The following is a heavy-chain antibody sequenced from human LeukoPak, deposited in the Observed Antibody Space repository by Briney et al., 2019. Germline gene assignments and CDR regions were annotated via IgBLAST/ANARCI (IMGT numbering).Heavy chain of an antibody. D-gene: IGHD4-17*01. CDR1: GFTFSAYA. Sequence: GGSLRLSCTASGFTFSAYAMMWVRQAPGKGPEWVSAIRGGGSAFYADSVKGRFTISRDNSKYTLFLQMNSLRAEDTAVYYCARDPNGDYIGAFDMWGPGTMVTVSS. J-gene: IGHJ3*02. V-gene: IGHV3-23*01. CDR2: IRGGGSA. CDR3: ARDPNGDYIGAFDM.